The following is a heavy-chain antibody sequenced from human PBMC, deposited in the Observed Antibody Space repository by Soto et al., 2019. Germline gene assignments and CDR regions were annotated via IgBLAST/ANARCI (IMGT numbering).Heavy chain of an antibody. CDR2: IIPIFGTA. D-gene: IGHD2-2*01. Sequence: QVQLVQSGAEVKKPGSSVKVSCKASGGTFSSYAISWVRQAPGQGLEWMGGIIPIFGTADYAQKFQGRVTITADESTSTAYMELSSLRSEATAVYYCASHSSLRGYCISTSCYGYFYGMDVWGQGTTVTVSS. V-gene: IGHV1-69*12. CDR1: GGTFSSYA. J-gene: IGHJ6*02. CDR3: ASHSSLRGYCISTSCYGYFYGMDV.